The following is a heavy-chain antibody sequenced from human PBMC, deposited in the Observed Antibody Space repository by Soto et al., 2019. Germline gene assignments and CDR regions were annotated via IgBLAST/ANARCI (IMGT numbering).Heavy chain of an antibody. J-gene: IGHJ4*02. CDR2: ISYDGSNK. CDR1: GFTFSSYG. CDR3: AKEDYYDSSGYYPHH. V-gene: IGHV3-30*18. Sequence: PGGSLRLSCAASGFTFSSYGMHWVRQAPGKGLEWVAVISYDGSNKYYADSVKGRFTISRDNSKNTLYLQMNSLRAEDTAVYYCAKEDYYDSSGYYPHHWGQGTLVTVSS. D-gene: IGHD3-22*01.